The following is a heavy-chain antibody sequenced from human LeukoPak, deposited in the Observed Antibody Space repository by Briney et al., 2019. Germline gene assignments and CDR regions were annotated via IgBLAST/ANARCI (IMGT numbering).Heavy chain of an antibody. J-gene: IGHJ4*02. Sequence: SETLSLTCAVYGGSFSGHYWSWIRQPPGKGLEWIGEINHSGSTNYNPSLKSRVTISVDTSKNQFSLKLSSVTAADTAVYYCARPHADYWGQGTLVTVSS. V-gene: IGHV4-34*01. CDR3: ARPHADY. CDR1: GGSFSGHY. CDR2: INHSGST.